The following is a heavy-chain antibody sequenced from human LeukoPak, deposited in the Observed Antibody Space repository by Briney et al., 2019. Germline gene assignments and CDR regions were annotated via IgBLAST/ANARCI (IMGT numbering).Heavy chain of an antibody. CDR3: ARFVTDTALWFDP. CDR2: IYYSGST. J-gene: IGHJ5*02. CDR1: GVSISSYH. Sequence: SETLSLTCTVSGVSISSYHWICMPPPPGKGVVGIGYIYYSGSTNYNPSLKSRVTISVDTSKHQFSLKLSSVTAAHTAVYYCARFVTDTALWFDPWGQGTLVTVSS. V-gene: IGHV4-59*01. D-gene: IGHD5-18*01.